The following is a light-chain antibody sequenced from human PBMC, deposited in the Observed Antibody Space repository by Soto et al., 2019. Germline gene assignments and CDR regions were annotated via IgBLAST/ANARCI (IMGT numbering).Light chain of an antibody. CDR1: QGVTPAY. CDR2: GAS. J-gene: IGKJ2*02. Sequence: EIVLTQSPGTLSLSPGDRATLSCRASQGVTPAYLAWYQHKPGQALRLLIYGASHRATGIPDRFSGSGSGTDFTLTITRLEPEDFAVYFCQQRSEWPLCTFGQGTKLEVK. V-gene: IGKV3D-20*02. CDR3: QQRSEWPLCT.